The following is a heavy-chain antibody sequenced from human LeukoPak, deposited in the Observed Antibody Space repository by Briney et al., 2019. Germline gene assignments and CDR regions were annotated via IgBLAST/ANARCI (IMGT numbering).Heavy chain of an antibody. D-gene: IGHD3-22*01. CDR2: ISAYNGNT. J-gene: IGHJ5*02. Sequence: ASVKVSCKASGYTFTSYGISWVRQAPGQGLEWMGWISAYNGNTDYAQKLQGRVTMTTEPSTSTAYIELRSLRSDDTAVYYCARDPIITYYYDSSGYGDNWFDPWGQGTLVTVSS. CDR1: GYTFTSYG. CDR3: ARDPIITYYYDSSGYGDNWFDP. V-gene: IGHV1-18*01.